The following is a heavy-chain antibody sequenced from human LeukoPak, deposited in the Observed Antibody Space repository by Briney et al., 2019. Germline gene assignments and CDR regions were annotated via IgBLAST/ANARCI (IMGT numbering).Heavy chain of an antibody. CDR2: ISGSGGST. CDR3: AKAGYVGIGYYYYYMDV. J-gene: IGHJ6*03. V-gene: IGHV3-23*01. CDR1: GFTFSSYE. Sequence: GGSLRLSCTASGFTFSSYEINWVRQAPGKGLEWISYISGSGGSTYYADSVKGRFTISRDNSKNTLYLQMNSLRAEDTAVYYCAKAGYVGIGYYYYYMDVWGKGTTVTVSS. D-gene: IGHD2-15*01.